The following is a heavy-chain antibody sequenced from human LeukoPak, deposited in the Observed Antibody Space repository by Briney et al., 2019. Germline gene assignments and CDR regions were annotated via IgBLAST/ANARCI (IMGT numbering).Heavy chain of an antibody. CDR2: VDPISGAS. Sequence: GASVKVSCKASGYTFAGHYMHWVRQAPGQGLEWIGWVDPISGASTYAQKFQGRVTITKSPSISTAYMELSSLGSDDTAVYYCTRYTSPTFDYWGQGTLVTVSS. J-gene: IGHJ4*02. CDR1: GYTFAGHY. D-gene: IGHD2-2*01. V-gene: IGHV1-2*02. CDR3: TRYTSPTFDY.